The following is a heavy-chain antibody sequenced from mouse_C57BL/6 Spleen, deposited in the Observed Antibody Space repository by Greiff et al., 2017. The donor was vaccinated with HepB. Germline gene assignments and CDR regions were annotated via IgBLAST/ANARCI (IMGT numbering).Heavy chain of an antibody. CDR2: IYPRSGNT. D-gene: IGHD1-1*01. Sequence: QVQLQQSGAELARPGASVKLSCKASGYTFTSYGISWVKQRTGQGLEWIGEIYPRSGNTYYNEKFKGQATLTADNSSSTAYMELRSLTSEDSAVDFGARGITTVVATKAMDYWGQGTSVTVSS. J-gene: IGHJ4*01. CDR1: GYTFTSYG. CDR3: ARGITTVVATKAMDY. V-gene: IGHV1-81*01.